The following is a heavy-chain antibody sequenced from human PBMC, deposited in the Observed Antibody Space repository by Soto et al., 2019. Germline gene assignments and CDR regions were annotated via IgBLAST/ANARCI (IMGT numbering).Heavy chain of an antibody. CDR1: GFTFGDYE. D-gene: IGHD3-16*01. CDR2: LSRSGNTI. J-gene: IGHJ3*01. CDR3: GGGGGGCGAVFFNL. V-gene: IGHV3-11*01. Sequence: QVQLVESGGGLVQPGGSLRLSCAASGFTFGDYEMSWIRQAAGKGPEWVSFLSRSGNTIYYADSVKGRFSISRDNAENCFYREGGGRRGGDRATFFWGGGGGGCGAVFFNLGGQGKMVPVS.